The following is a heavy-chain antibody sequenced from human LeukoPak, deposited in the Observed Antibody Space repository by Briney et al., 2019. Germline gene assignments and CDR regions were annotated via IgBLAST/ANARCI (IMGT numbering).Heavy chain of an antibody. CDR3: AKFGDYYYYGMDV. CDR2: IWYDGSNK. V-gene: IGHV3-33*06. J-gene: IGHJ6*02. Sequence: GGSLRLSCAASGFTFSNAWMSWVRQAPGKGLEWVAVIWYDGSNKYYADSVKGRFTISRDNSKNTLYLQMNSLRAEDTAVYYCAKFGDYYYYGMDVWGQGTTVTVSS. CDR1: GFTFSNAW. D-gene: IGHD3-10*01.